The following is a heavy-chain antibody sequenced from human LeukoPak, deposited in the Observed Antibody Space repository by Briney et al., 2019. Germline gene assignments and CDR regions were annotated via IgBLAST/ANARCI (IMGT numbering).Heavy chain of an antibody. V-gene: IGHV3-23*01. Sequence: GGSLRLSCVASGFTFSSYAMSWVRQAPGKGLEWVSAISGSGGSTYYADSVKGRFTISRDNSKNTLYLQMNSLRAEDTAVYYCASLQIQMYSSGWRYFDYWGQGTLVTVSS. J-gene: IGHJ4*02. CDR2: ISGSGGST. CDR3: ASLQIQMYSSGWRYFDY. D-gene: IGHD6-19*01. CDR1: GFTFSSYA.